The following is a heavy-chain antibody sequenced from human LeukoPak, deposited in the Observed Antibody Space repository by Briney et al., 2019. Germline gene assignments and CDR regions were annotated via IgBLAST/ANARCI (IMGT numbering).Heavy chain of an antibody. V-gene: IGHV4-59*01. Sequence: PSETLSLTCTVSGASISSDYWSWIRQPPGMGLEWIGDIHYTGTTNYNPSLKSRVTISVDTSKNQFSLKLSSVTAADTAVYYCARGEIGSGSYYNYYYYXMXVWXXXTXVTV. J-gene: IGHJ6*03. CDR3: ARGEIGSGSYYNYYYYXMXV. CDR1: GASISSDY. CDR2: IHYTGTT. D-gene: IGHD3-10*01.